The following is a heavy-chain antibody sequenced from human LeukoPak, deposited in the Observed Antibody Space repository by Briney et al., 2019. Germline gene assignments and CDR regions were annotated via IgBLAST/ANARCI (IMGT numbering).Heavy chain of an antibody. CDR3: ARDLGAYYGSGSHY. V-gene: IGHV1-18*01. Sequence: ASVKVSCKASGYIFTNFGISWVRQARGQGLEWMGWISGYNGNTKYVQKFQGRVTMTTDTSTSTAYMELRSLRSDDTAVYYCARDLGAYYGSGSHYWGQGTLVTVSS. J-gene: IGHJ4*02. CDR2: ISGYNGNT. CDR1: GYIFTNFG. D-gene: IGHD3-10*01.